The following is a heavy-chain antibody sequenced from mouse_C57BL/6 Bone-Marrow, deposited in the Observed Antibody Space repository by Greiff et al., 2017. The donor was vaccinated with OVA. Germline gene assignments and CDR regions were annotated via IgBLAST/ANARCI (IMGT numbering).Heavy chain of an antibody. J-gene: IGHJ3*01. CDR3: ARHEEVLYDYRGFAY. CDR1: GYTFTEYT. V-gene: IGHV1-62-2*01. Sequence: QVQLQQSGAELVKPGASVKLSCKASGYTFTEYTIHWVKQRSGQGLEWIGWFYPGRGSIKYNEKFKDKAPLTADKSSSTVYMELSRLTAEDSAVYFCARHEEVLYDYRGFAYWGQGTLVTVSA. D-gene: IGHD2-4*01. CDR2: FYPGRGSI.